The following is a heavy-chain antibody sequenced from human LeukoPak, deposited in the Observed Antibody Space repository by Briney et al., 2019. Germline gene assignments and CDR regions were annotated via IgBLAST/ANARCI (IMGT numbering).Heavy chain of an antibody. J-gene: IGHJ4*02. CDR3: VRENWYYDH. D-gene: IGHD3-16*01. CDR2: IYPPTGGT. Sequence: GASVKVSCKTSRYTFTAYHMHWVRQAPGQGLEFVGWIYPPTGGTVLAGKFQGRVTMTRDTSIAAAYMELSGLTFDDTAVYYCVRENWYYDHWGQGTLVTVSS. V-gene: IGHV1-2*02. CDR1: RYTFTAYH.